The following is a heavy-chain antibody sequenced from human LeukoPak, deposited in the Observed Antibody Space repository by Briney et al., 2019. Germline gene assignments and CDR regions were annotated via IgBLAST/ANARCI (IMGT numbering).Heavy chain of an antibody. CDR2: IKQDGSVK. Sequence: GGSLRLSCAASGFSFSAYWMNWFRQAPGKGLEWVAIIKQDGSVKKYVDSVEGRFTISRDNAKTSLYLEMMSLRVEDTAIYYCAGGRGWLTTDWGQGTLVTVSS. J-gene: IGHJ4*02. CDR3: AGGRGWLTTD. V-gene: IGHV3-7*01. CDR1: GFSFSAYW. D-gene: IGHD6-19*01.